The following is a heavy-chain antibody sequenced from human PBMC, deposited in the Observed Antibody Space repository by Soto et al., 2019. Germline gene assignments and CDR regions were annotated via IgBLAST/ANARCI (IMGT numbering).Heavy chain of an antibody. D-gene: IGHD3-10*01. J-gene: IGHJ5*02. CDR2: INHSGST. Sequence: PSETLSLTCAFYCGSFIGYYWSWIRQPPGKGLEWIGEINHSGSTNYNPSLKSRVTISVDTSKNQFSLKLSSVTAADTAVYYCARDHYGSADRDWFDPWGQGTLVTVSS. V-gene: IGHV4-34*01. CDR1: CGSFIGYY. CDR3: ARDHYGSADRDWFDP.